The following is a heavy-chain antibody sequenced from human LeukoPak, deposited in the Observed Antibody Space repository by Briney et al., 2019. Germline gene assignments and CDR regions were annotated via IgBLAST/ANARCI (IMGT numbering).Heavy chain of an antibody. J-gene: IGHJ4*02. CDR2: ISGSGANT. Sequence: GGSLRLSCAASGFTFSDYYMSWIRQAPGKGLEWVSAISGSGANTYYSDSVKGRFTISRDNSKDTLYLQMNSLRAEDTAIYFCARRKYDSSGFDYWGQETLVTVSS. D-gene: IGHD3-22*01. V-gene: IGHV3-23*01. CDR3: ARRKYDSSGFDY. CDR1: GFTFSDYY.